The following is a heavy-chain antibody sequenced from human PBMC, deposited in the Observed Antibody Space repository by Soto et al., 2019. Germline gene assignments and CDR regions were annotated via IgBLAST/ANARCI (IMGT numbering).Heavy chain of an antibody. D-gene: IGHD3-3*01. Sequence: QVQLVESGGGVVQPGRSLRVSCAASGFIFSSYAMHWVRQAPGKGLEWVAVISYDGSNKYYADSVKGRFTISRDNSKNTLYLQMNSLRAEDTAVYYCARDSDPDFWSGYRGDYWSQGTLVTVSS. J-gene: IGHJ4*02. CDR3: ARDSDPDFWSGYRGDY. V-gene: IGHV3-30-3*01. CDR2: ISYDGSNK. CDR1: GFIFSSYA.